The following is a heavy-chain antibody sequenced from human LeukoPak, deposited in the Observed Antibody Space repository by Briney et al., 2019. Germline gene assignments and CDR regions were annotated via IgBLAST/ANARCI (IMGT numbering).Heavy chain of an antibody. CDR3: GSYVWGSYRYNYFDY. V-gene: IGHV4-39*07. D-gene: IGHD3-16*02. CDR1: GGSISSSSYY. CDR2: IYYSGST. Sequence: PSETLSLTRTVSGGSISSSSYYWGWIPQPPGKGLEWIGSIYYSGSTYYNPSLKSRVTISVDTPKNQFSLKLSSVTAADTAVYYCGSYVWGSYRYNYFDYWGQGTLVTVSS. J-gene: IGHJ4*02.